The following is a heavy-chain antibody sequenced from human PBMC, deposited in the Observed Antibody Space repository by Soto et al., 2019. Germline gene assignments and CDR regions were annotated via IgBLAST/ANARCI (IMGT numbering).Heavy chain of an antibody. J-gene: IGHJ3*02. CDR3: ATDGLEWRRAFDI. V-gene: IGHV3-15*02. CDR1: GFTFNKAW. D-gene: IGHD4-4*01. Sequence: VQLVESGGALVKPGESLRLSCAASGFTFNKAWMSWVRQAPGKGLEWVGRIRTRSDGGTTDYATPVRGRFTISRDDSKNTLYLQMNSLQSEDTAVYYCATDGLEWRRAFDIWGQGTMVTVSS. CDR2: IRTRSDGGTT.